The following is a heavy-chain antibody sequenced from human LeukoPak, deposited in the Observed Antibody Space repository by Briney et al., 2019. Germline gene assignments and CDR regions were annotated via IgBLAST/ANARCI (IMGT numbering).Heavy chain of an antibody. CDR3: ARDLTGDFWSGYFGY. V-gene: IGHV1-69*05. D-gene: IGHD3-3*01. J-gene: IGHJ4*02. Sequence: SVKVSCKASGDTFSSYAISWVRQAPGQGLEWMGGIIPIFGTANYAQKFQGRVTITTDESTSTAYMELSSLRSEDTAVYYCARDLTGDFWSGYFGYWGQGTLVTVSS. CDR1: GDTFSSYA. CDR2: IIPIFGTA.